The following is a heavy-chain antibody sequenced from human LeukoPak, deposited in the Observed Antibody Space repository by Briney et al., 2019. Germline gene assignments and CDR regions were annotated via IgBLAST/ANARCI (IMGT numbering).Heavy chain of an antibody. J-gene: IGHJ4*02. CDR3: AGASGSNDY. D-gene: IGHD3-10*01. CDR1: GGSISSGGYS. Sequence: SQTPSLTCAVSGGSISSGGYSWSWIRQPPGKGLEWIGYIYHSGSTYYNPSLKSRVTISVDRSKNQFSLKLSSVTAADTAVYYCAGASGSNDYWGQGTLVTVSS. CDR2: IYHSGST. V-gene: IGHV4-30-2*01.